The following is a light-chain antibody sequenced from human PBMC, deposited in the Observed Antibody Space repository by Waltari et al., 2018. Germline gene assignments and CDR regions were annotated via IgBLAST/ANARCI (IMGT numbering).Light chain of an antibody. CDR1: QSLVFSDGKTY. J-gene: IGKJ1*01. Sequence: DAVLTQSPLSLPVSVGQAASISCRSSQSLVFSDGKTYLHWFHKRPGQSPRRLIYKVSNRDSGVPDRFSGSGSGTDFTLKISRVEAEDVGVYYCMQTTHWPRTFGQGTRVEIK. V-gene: IGKV2-30*01. CDR2: KVS. CDR3: MQTTHWPRT.